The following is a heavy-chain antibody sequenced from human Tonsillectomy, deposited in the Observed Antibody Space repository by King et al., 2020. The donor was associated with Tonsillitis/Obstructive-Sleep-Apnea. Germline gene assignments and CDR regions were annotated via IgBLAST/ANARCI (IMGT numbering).Heavy chain of an antibody. CDR3: TEYVITQNYYYGMDV. J-gene: IGHJ6*02. V-gene: IGHV3-15*07. Sequence: VQLVESGGGLVKPGGSLRLSCAASGFTFSNAWMNWVRQAPGKGLEWVGRIKSKTDGGTTDYAAPVEGRFTISRDDSKNTLYLQMNSLKTEDTAVYYCTEYVITQNYYYGMDVWGQGTTVTVSS. CDR1: GFTFSNAW. D-gene: IGHD2/OR15-2a*01. CDR2: IKSKTDGGTT.